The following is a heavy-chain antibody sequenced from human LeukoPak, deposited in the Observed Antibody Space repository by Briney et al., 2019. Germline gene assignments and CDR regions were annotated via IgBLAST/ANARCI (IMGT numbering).Heavy chain of an antibody. D-gene: IGHD3-10*01. CDR2: IIPIFGTA. J-gene: IGHJ6*02. CDR3: ARDPLAGPMVRGVRRPDNTYYYYGMDV. V-gene: IGHV1-69*01. Sequence: GSSVKVSCKASGGTFSSYAISWVRQAPGQGLEWMGGIIPIFGTANYAQKFQGRVTITADESTSTAYMELSSLRSEDTAVYYCARDPLAGPMVRGVRRPDNTYYYYGMDVWGQGITVTVSS. CDR1: GGTFSSYA.